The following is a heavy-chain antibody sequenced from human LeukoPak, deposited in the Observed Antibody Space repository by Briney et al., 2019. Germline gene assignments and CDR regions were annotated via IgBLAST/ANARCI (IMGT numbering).Heavy chain of an antibody. Sequence: SETLSLTCTVSGCSISSSSYYWGCMRQPPGKGLEWIGRIYYSASTNYNPSLNSRVTISVDTSKNQFSLKLSSVTAADTAVYYCAGGRTTVTTLSNYGMDVWGQGTTVTVST. D-gene: IGHD4-17*01. CDR3: AGGRTTVTTLSNYGMDV. CDR2: IYYSAST. CDR1: GCSISSSSYY. J-gene: IGHJ6*01. V-gene: IGHV4-39*07.